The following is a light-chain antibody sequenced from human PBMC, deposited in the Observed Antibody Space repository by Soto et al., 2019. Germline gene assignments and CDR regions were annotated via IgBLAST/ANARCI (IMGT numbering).Light chain of an antibody. CDR3: QQYDNPPRT. V-gene: IGKV3-20*01. CDR2: GAS. Sequence: ETVLTQSPGTLSLSPGERATLSCRASQSVSRSYLAWYQQKPAQAPRLLIYGASTRPTGIPDRFSGSGSGTDFTLTISRLEPEDFAVYFCQQYDNPPRTFGQGTKVEMK. CDR1: QSVSRSY. J-gene: IGKJ1*01.